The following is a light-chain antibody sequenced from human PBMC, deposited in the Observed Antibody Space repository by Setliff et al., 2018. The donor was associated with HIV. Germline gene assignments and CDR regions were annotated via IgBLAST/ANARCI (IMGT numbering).Light chain of an antibody. J-gene: IGLJ1*01. CDR3: AAWDDSLNGYV. Sequence: QSVLTQPPSVSGAPGQRVTISCTGSSSNIGAGYDVHWYQQVPGTTPKLLVHSNNRRPSGVPDRFSGSRSGTSASLAISGLQSEDEADYYCAAWDDSLNGYVFGTGTKVTVL. V-gene: IGLV1-44*01. CDR1: SSNIGAGYD. CDR2: SNN.